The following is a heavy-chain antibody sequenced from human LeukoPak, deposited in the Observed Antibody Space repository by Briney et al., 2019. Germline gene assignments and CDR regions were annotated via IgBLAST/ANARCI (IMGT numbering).Heavy chain of an antibody. D-gene: IGHD6-13*01. J-gene: IGHJ6*03. Sequence: GGSLTLSCATSRFTFDDYPMHWVRQAPGKGLDWVSGITWNSGSIGYADSVKGGFTISRDNAKNSLYLQMTSLRAEDTAFYYCAKDIASSVHYYMDVWGKGTTVTVSS. CDR1: RFTFDDYP. CDR2: ITWNSGSI. V-gene: IGHV3-9*01. CDR3: AKDIASSVHYYMDV.